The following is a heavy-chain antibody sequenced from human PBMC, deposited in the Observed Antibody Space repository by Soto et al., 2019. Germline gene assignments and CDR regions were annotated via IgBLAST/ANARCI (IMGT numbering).Heavy chain of an antibody. Sequence: SVKVSCKASGYILTDYYMHWVRQAPGQELGWMGRINPNSGGTNYAQKFQGRVTMTRDTAISTADVELSSLRSEDTATYYCARDIAGRRLTIFRVVSSCVDFDIWGQGRMVTVSS. J-gene: IGHJ3*02. V-gene: IGHV1-2*06. CDR2: INPNSGGT. CDR3: ARDIAGRRLTIFRVVSSCVDFDI. CDR1: GYILTDYY. D-gene: IGHD3-3*01.